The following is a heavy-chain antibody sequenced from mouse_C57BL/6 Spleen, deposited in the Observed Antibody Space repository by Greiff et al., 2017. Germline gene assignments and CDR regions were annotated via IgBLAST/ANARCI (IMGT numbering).Heavy chain of an antibody. CDR1: GYTFTSYG. V-gene: IGHV1-81*01. Sequence: QVQLQQSGAELARPGASVKLSCKASGYTFTSYGISWVKQRPGQGLEWIGEIYPRSGNTYYNEKFKGKATLTADKSSSTAYMELRSLTSEDSAVYFCARFDGGSHDYAMEYWGQGTSVTVSA. J-gene: IGHJ4*01. CDR3: ARFDGGSHDYAMEY. D-gene: IGHD1-1*02. CDR2: IYPRSGNT.